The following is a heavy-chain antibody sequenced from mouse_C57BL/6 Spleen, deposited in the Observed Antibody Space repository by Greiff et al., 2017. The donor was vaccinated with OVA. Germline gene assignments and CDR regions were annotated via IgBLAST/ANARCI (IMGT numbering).Heavy chain of an antibody. V-gene: IGHV1-69*01. Sequence: QVQLKQPGAELVMPGASVQLSCKASGYTFTSYWMHWVKQRPGQGLEWIGEIDPSDSYTNYNQKFKGKSTLTVDKSSSTAYMQLSSLTSEDSAVYYCARRGVLDYWGQGTTLTVSS. CDR1: GYTFTSYW. J-gene: IGHJ2*01. CDR3: ARRGVLDY. CDR2: IDPSDSYT.